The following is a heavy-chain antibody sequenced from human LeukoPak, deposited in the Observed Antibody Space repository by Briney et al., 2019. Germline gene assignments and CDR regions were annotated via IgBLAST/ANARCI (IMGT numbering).Heavy chain of an antibody. D-gene: IGHD3-3*01. J-gene: IGHJ6*02. Sequence: ASVKVSCKASGYTFTSYGISWVRQAPGQGLEWMGWISAYNGNTNYAQKLQGRVTMTTDTSTSTAYMELRSLRSDDTAVYYCAREAIFGVVIGDYYYYGMDVWGQGTTVTVSS. CDR3: AREAIFGVVIGDYYYYGMDV. CDR1: GYTFTSYG. V-gene: IGHV1-18*01. CDR2: ISAYNGNT.